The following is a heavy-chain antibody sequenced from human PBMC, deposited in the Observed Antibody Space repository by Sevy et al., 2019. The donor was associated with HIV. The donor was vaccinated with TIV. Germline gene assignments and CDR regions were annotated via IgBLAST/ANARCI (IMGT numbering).Heavy chain of an antibody. CDR3: VGENAWGRGYS. Sequence: SETLSLTCTVSGGSITSIYWGWILQPPGKGLEWIANIYYNGNTNYNPSLMSRVTISLDTSKNQFSLRLSSVTAADTAIYYCVGENAWGRGYSWGQGTLVTVSS. J-gene: IGHJ4*02. CDR2: IYYNGNT. CDR1: GGSITSIY. D-gene: IGHD1-26*01. V-gene: IGHV4-59*08.